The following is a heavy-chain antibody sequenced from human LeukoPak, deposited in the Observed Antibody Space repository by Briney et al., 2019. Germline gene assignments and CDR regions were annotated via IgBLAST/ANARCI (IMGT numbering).Heavy chain of an antibody. CDR1: GYTFTGYY. CDR3: ARGTASYYDFWSGYYTLDY. CDR2: INPNSGGT. Sequence: ASVKVSCKASGYTFTGYYMHWVRQAPGQGLEWMGWINPNSGGTNYAQKFQGRVTMTRDTSISTAYMELSRLRSDDTAVYYCARGTASYYDFWSGYYTLDYWGRGTLVTVSS. D-gene: IGHD3-3*01. V-gene: IGHV1-2*02. J-gene: IGHJ4*02.